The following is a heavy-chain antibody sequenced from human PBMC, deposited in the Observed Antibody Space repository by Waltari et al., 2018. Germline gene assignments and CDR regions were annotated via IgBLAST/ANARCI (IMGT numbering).Heavy chain of an antibody. CDR2: SLPDPCIA. V-gene: IGHV1-69*10. CDR1: GGTFSSYA. CDR3: ARTQWLVLEDYYYYMDV. D-gene: IGHD6-19*01. Sequence: QVQLVQSGAEVKKPGSSVKVSCKASGGTFSSYAISWVRQATGQGIEWVRGSLPDPCIANNAQKCPGRVTITADKSTSTAYMELSSLRSEDTAVYYCARTQWLVLEDYYYYMDVWGKGTTVTVSS. J-gene: IGHJ6*03.